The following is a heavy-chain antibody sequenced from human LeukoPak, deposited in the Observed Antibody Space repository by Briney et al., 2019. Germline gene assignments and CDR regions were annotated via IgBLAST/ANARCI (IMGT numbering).Heavy chain of an antibody. CDR1: GFTFSNYA. V-gene: IGHV3-23*01. Sequence: GGSLRLSCAASGFTFSNYAMSWGRQAPRKGLEWLATLGPTSNYIYYADSVKGRFTIYRDNSENTLYLEANRLRVEDTAIYYCAKDQTGDGFNSIWGQGTLVTVSS. D-gene: IGHD5-24*01. CDR2: LGPTSNYI. CDR3: AKDQTGDGFNSI. J-gene: IGHJ4*02.